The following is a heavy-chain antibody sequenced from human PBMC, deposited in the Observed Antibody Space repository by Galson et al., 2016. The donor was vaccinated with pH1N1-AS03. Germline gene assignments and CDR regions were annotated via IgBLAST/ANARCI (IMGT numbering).Heavy chain of an antibody. V-gene: IGHV3-21*01. CDR3: TRDHGYCPSGVCYSGSY. CDR1: GFAFSSYT. Sequence: SLRLSCAAFGFAFSSYTMNWVRQAPGMGLEWVSSITGSSSYTYSADSLKGRFTTSRDNAKNLLYLQMSSLRAEDTALYYCTRDHGYCPSGVCYSGSYWGQGTLVTVSS. CDR2: ITGSSSYT. J-gene: IGHJ4*02. D-gene: IGHD2-8*01.